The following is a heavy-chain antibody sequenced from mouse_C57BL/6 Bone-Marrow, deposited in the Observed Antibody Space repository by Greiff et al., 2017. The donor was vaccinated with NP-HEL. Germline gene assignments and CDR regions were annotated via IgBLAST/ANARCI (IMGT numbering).Heavy chain of an antibody. CDR2: IFPGSGST. V-gene: IGHV1-75*01. CDR3: SRFYDGYPYYAMDY. J-gene: IGHJ4*01. Sequence: VQLQQSGPELVKPGASVKISCKASGYTFTDYYINWVKQRPGQGLEWIGWIFPGSGSTYYNEQFKGKATLTVDKSSSTAYMLLSSLTSEDSAVYVGSRFYDGYPYYAMDYWGQGTSVTVSS. CDR1: GYTFTDYY. D-gene: IGHD2-3*01.